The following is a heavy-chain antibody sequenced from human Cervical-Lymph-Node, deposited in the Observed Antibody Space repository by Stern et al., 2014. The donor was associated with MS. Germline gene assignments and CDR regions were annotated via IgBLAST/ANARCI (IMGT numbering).Heavy chain of an antibody. CDR3: TRAVGGVGRE. CDR1: GYPFPNYY. V-gene: IGHV1-46*01. Sequence: VQLVQSGPEVKKPGASVMVSCKTSGYPFPNYYIHWVRQAPGQGLEWMGIINPNGSVTASAQKFQGRLTMTRDTSTTTVYMRLITLTSEDTAMYYCTRAVGGVGREWGQGTLVFVSS. CDR2: INPNGSVT. J-gene: IGHJ4*02. D-gene: IGHD3-16*01.